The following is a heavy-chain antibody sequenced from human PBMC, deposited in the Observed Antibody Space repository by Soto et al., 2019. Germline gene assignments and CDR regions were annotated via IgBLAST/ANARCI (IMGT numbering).Heavy chain of an antibody. CDR3: AKGENCGGDCYPSYYGMDV. V-gene: IGHV3-23*01. Sequence: QPGGSLRLSCAASGFTFSSYAMSWVRQAPGKGLEWVSAISGSGGSTYYADSVKGRFTISRDNSKNTLYLQMNSLRAEDTAVYYCAKGENCGGDCYPSYYGMDVWGQGTTVTVSS. D-gene: IGHD2-21*02. J-gene: IGHJ6*02. CDR1: GFTFSSYA. CDR2: ISGSGGST.